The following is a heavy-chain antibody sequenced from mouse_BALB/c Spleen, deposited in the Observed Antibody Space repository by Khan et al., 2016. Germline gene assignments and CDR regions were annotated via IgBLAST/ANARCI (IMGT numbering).Heavy chain of an antibody. V-gene: IGHV14-3*02. CDR1: GFNIKDTY. Sequence: VQLKQSGAELVKPGASVKLSCTASGFNIKDTYMHWVKQRPEQGLEWIGRIDPANGNTKYDPKFQGKATITADTSSNTAYLQLSSLTSADTAVYYCAFLYYGNYYAMDYWGQGTSVTVSS. CDR3: AFLYYGNYYAMDY. CDR2: IDPANGNT. D-gene: IGHD2-1*01. J-gene: IGHJ4*01.